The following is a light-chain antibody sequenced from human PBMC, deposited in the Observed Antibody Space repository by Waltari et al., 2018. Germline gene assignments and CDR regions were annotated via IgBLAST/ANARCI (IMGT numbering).Light chain of an antibody. CDR1: QRVSSGY. Sequence: EIVLTQSPGTLSLSPGERATLSCRASQRVSSGYLAWYQQKPGQAPRLLIYGASYRATGIPDRFSGSGSGTDFTLTISRLEPEDFAVYYCQQYERSPETFGQGTNVEIK. V-gene: IGKV3-20*01. CDR3: QQYERSPET. CDR2: GAS. J-gene: IGKJ1*01.